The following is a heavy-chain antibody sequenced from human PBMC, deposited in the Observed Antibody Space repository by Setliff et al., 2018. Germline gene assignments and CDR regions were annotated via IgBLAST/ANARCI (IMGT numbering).Heavy chain of an antibody. CDR1: GGSISRSSYN. D-gene: IGHD6-13*01. CDR2: IYYSGST. CDR3: ARAAGYSSSWYHYYYGMDG. V-gene: IGHV4-39*01. Sequence: PSETLSLTCTVSGGSISRSSYNWGWIRQPPGKGLEWIGSIYYSGSTYYNPSLKSRVTISVDTSKNQFSLKLSSVTAADTAVYYCARAAGYSSSWYHYYYGMDGWGQGTTVTVS. J-gene: IGHJ6*02.